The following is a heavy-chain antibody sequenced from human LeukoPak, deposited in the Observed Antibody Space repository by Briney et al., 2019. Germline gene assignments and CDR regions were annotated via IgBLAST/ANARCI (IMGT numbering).Heavy chain of an antibody. CDR3: ARGATGWYDY. V-gene: IGHV3-21*01. D-gene: IGHD6-19*01. CDR2: ISSSSSYI. J-gene: IGHJ4*02. CDR1: GFTFSSYS. Sequence: PGGSLRLSCAASGFTFSSYSMNWVRQAPGKGLEWVSSISSSSSYIYYADSVKGRFAISRDNAKNSLYLQMNSLRAEDTAVYYCARGATGWYDYWGQGTLVTVSS.